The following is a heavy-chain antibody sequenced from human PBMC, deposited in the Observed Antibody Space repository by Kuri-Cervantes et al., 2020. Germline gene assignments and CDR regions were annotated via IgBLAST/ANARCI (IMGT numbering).Heavy chain of an antibody. D-gene: IGHD3-16*01. V-gene: IGHV1-2*02. Sequence: ASVKVSCKGSGYSFTGYYIYWVRQAPGQGLEWMGWINPNTGGTKYAQKFQGRVTMTRDTSISTAYMGLSRLRSDDTAVYYCARGLGGYGLRWGQGTLVTVSS. J-gene: IGHJ4*02. CDR3: ARGLGGYGLR. CDR2: INPNTGGT. CDR1: GYSFTGYY.